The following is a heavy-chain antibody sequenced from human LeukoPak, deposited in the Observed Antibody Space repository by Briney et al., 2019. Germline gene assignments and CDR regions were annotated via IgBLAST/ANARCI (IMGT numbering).Heavy chain of an antibody. CDR1: GYTFTGYY. CDR3: ARARGYGIHYFDY. J-gene: IGHJ4*02. Sequence: GASVKVSCKDSGYTFTGYYMHWVRQAPGQGLGWMGRINPNSGGTNYAQKFQGRVTMTRDTAISTTYMELSRLRSDDTAVYYCARARGYGIHYFDYWGQGTLVTVSS. V-gene: IGHV1-2*06. CDR2: INPNSGGT. D-gene: IGHD3-16*01.